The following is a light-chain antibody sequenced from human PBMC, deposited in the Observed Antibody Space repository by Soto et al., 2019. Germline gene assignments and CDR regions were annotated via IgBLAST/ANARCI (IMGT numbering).Light chain of an antibody. CDR1: NSNIGNNF. Sequence: QSVLTQPPSVSAAPGQKVSISCSGTNSNIGNNFVSWYQQFPGTAPKLLLYDNNKRPAGIPDRFSGSKSGTSATLDITGLQTGDEADYYCGAWDSSLSGVVFGGGTKLTVL. J-gene: IGLJ2*01. CDR2: DNN. V-gene: IGLV1-51*01. CDR3: GAWDSSLSGVV.